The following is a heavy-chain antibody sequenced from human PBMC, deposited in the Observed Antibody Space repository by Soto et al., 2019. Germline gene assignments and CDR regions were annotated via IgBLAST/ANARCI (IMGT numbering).Heavy chain of an antibody. CDR3: ARDRNNWNYGYSGYYYYYGMDV. J-gene: IGHJ6*02. Sequence: SVKVSCKASGGTFSSYAISWVRQAPGPGLEWMGGIIPIFGTANYAQKFQGRVTITADESTSTAYMELSSLRSEDTAVYYCARDRNNWNYGYSGYYYYYGMDVWGQGTTVTVSS. CDR2: IIPIFGTA. CDR1: GGTFSSYA. V-gene: IGHV1-69*13. D-gene: IGHD1-7*01.